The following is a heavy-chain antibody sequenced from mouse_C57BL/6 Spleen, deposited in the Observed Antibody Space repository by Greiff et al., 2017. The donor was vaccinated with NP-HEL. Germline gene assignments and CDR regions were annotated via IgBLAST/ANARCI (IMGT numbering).Heavy chain of an antibody. Sequence: VQLQQSGAELVRPGASVTLSCKASGYTFTDYEMHWVKQTPVHGLEWIGAIYPETGGTDYNQKFKGKAILTADKSSSTAYMGLRSLTSEDSAVYDCTRYHLLRYFDYWGQGTTLTVSS. CDR3: TRYHLLRYFDY. CDR1: GYTFTDYE. CDR2: IYPETGGT. D-gene: IGHD1-1*01. V-gene: IGHV1-15*01. J-gene: IGHJ2*01.